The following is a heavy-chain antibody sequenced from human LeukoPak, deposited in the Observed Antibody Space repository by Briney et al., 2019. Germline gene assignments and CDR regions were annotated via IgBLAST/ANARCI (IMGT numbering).Heavy chain of an antibody. J-gene: IGHJ4*02. V-gene: IGHV3-7*04. CDR2: IKQDASEK. Sequence: PGGSLRLSCAAFGFTFSSYWMSWVGQAPGKGLEGVANIKQDASEKYYVDSVKGRFTISRDNAKNSLYLQMNSLRAEDTAVYYCARDIAVAGTFFDYWGQGTLVTVSS. CDR1: GFTFSSYW. CDR3: ARDIAVAGTFFDY. D-gene: IGHD6-19*01.